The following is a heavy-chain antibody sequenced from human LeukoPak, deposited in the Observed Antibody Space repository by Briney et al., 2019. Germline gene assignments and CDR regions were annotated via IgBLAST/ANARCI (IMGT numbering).Heavy chain of an antibody. V-gene: IGHV1-46*01. J-gene: IGHJ4*02. D-gene: IGHD3-10*01. CDR3: ARDGFGELPFDY. CDR2: INPSGGST. Sequence: ASVKVSCKASGYTFTSYYMHWVRQAPGQGLEWMGIINPSGGSTSYAQKFQGRVTMTRDMSTSTVYMELSSLRSEDTAVYYCARDGFGELPFDYWGQGTLVTVSS. CDR1: GYTFTSYY.